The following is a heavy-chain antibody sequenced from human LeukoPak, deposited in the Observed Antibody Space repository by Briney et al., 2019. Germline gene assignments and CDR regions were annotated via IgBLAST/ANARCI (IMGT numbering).Heavy chain of an antibody. Sequence: PSQTLSLTCTVSGVSISSGGYYWSWIRQHPGKGLEWIGSIYYSGSTNYNPSLQGRVTISLDTSRNQFSLKLSSVTAADTAVYYCASGDNDPLFDYWGQGTLVTVSS. D-gene: IGHD1-1*01. CDR2: IYYSGST. CDR3: ASGDNDPLFDY. V-gene: IGHV4-31*03. J-gene: IGHJ4*02. CDR1: GVSISSGGYY.